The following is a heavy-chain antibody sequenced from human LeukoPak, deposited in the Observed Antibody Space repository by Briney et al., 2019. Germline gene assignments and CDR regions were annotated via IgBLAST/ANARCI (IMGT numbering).Heavy chain of an antibody. CDR1: GYTFTSYY. V-gene: IGHV1-46*01. J-gene: IGHJ5*02. Sequence: ASVKVSCKASGYTFTSYYMHWVRQAPGQGLEWMGIINPSGGSTSYAQKFQGRVTMTRDTSTSTVYMELSSLRSEDTAVYYCARGPRELLVRRWFDPWGQGTLVTVSS. D-gene: IGHD6-6*01. CDR2: INPSGGST. CDR3: ARGPRELLVRRWFDP.